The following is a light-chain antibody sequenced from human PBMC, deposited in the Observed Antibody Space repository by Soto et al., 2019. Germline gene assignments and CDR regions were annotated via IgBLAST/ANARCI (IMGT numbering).Light chain of an antibody. CDR3: AAWDDSLSGFHV. J-gene: IGLJ1*01. CDR2: RNY. CDR1: TPNIGTNY. V-gene: IGLV1-47*01. Sequence: QSVLTQPPSASGTPGQRVTISCSGSTPNIGTNYVYWYQQLPGTAPKLLIYRNYQRPSGVPDRFSGSKSGTSASLAISGLRSEDEADYFCAAWDDSLSGFHVFGTGTKLTVL.